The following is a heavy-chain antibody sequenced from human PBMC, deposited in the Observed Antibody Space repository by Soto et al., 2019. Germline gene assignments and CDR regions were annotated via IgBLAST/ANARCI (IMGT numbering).Heavy chain of an antibody. V-gene: IGHV3-23*01. CDR3: ADSGSYYGYYYYGMDV. CDR1: GFTFSSYA. Sequence: GGSLRLSCAVSGFTFSSYAMSWVRQAPGKGLEWVSAISGSGGSTYYADSVKGRFTISRDNSKNTLYLQMNSLRAEDTAVYYCADSGSYYGYYYYGMDVWGQGTTVTVSS. D-gene: IGHD1-26*01. J-gene: IGHJ6*02. CDR2: ISGSGGST.